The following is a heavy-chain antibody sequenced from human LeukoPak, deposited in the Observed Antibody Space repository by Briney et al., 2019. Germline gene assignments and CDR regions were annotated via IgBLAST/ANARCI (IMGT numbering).Heavy chain of an antibody. D-gene: IGHD1-26*01. V-gene: IGHV4-39*01. Sequence: PSETLSLTCTVSGGSISSSSYYWGWIRQPPGKGLEWIGSIYYTGSTYYNPSLKSRITISVDTSKNQFSLNLSSVTAADTAVYYCARLLVGAPFDYWGQGTLVTVSS. CDR2: IYYTGST. J-gene: IGHJ4*02. CDR3: ARLLVGAPFDY. CDR1: GGSISSSSYY.